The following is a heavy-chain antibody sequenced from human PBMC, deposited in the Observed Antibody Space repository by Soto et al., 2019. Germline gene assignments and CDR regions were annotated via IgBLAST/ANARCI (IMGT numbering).Heavy chain of an antibody. Sequence: SETLSLTCAVSGYSISSGYYWGWVRQPPGQGPEWIGTIYHNGRTYYNPSLNSRVTMSVDTSKNQFSLKLSSVTAADTAVYYCAREQGSDVDIVATAYNWFDPWGQGTLVTVSS. J-gene: IGHJ5*02. CDR3: AREQGSDVDIVATAYNWFDP. D-gene: IGHD5-12*01. CDR2: IYHNGRT. CDR1: GYSISSGYY. V-gene: IGHV4-38-2*02.